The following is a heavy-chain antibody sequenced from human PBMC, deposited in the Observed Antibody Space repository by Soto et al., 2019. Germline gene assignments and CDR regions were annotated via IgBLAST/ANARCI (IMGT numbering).Heavy chain of an antibody. CDR1: GGSVSSGSYY. Sequence: PSETLSLTCTVSGGSVSSGSYYWSWIRQPPGKGLEWIGYIYYSGSTNYKHSLKSRITISVETSKNQFSLKLSSVTAADTAVYYCARNAGGAYGDYESAYFDYWGQGTLVTVSS. J-gene: IGHJ4*02. V-gene: IGHV4-61*01. D-gene: IGHD4-17*01. CDR2: IYYSGST. CDR3: ARNAGGAYGDYESAYFDY.